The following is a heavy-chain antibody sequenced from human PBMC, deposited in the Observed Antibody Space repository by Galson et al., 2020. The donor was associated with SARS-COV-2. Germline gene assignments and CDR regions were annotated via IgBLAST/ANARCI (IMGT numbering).Heavy chain of an antibody. J-gene: IGHJ3*02. Sequence: SQTLSLTCAISGDSVSSNTAAWNWIRQSPSRGLEWLGRTYYRSQWSTDYAVSVKSRITINPDTSKNQFSLQLNTVTPEDTAIYYCAGRVAGAGSLHIWGQGTMVIVSS. V-gene: IGHV6-1*01. D-gene: IGHD6-13*01. CDR3: AGRVAGAGSLHI. CDR1: GDSVSSNTAA. CDR2: TYYRSQWST.